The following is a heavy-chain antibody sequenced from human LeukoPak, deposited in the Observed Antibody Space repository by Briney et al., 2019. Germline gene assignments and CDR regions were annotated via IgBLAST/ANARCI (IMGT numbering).Heavy chain of an antibody. J-gene: IGHJ4*02. V-gene: IGHV4-39*01. Sequence: SETLSLTCTVSGGSISSSSYHWGWIRQPPGKGLEWIGSISYSGSTYYNPSLKSRVTISVDTSKNQLSLKLSSVTAADTAVYYCARGIAAAGDRMYYFDYWGQGTLVTVSS. CDR2: ISYSGST. CDR1: GGSISSSSYH. D-gene: IGHD6-13*01. CDR3: ARGIAAAGDRMYYFDY.